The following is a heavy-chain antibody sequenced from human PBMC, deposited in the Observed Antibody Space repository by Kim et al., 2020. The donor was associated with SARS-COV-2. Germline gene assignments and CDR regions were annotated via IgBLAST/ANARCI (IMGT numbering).Heavy chain of an antibody. Sequence: ASVKVSCKTSGYTFTHYAMHLVRQAPGQRLEWMGYISGDNGDTKYSQKFQGRVTITRDTSATTAYMELSSLTSEDTAVYYCARGAGGYAGYILDDWGQGT. V-gene: IGHV1-3*01. CDR2: ISGDNGDT. J-gene: IGHJ4*02. CDR1: GYTFTHYA. CDR3: ARGAGGYAGYILDD. D-gene: IGHD3-22*01.